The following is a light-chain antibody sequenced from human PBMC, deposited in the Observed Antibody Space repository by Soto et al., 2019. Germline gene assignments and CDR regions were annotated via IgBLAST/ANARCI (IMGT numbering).Light chain of an antibody. CDR3: ASHTNSDTRV. Sequence: QSALTQPASVSGSPGQSIAISCTGTSGDVGAYDYVSWYQHHPDKAPKLMIYEVSNRPSGVSDRFSGSKSVYTATLTISGLQAEDEAYYYGASHTNSDTRVFGTGTNVTVL. J-gene: IGLJ1*01. CDR1: SGDVGAYDY. CDR2: EVS. V-gene: IGLV2-14*01.